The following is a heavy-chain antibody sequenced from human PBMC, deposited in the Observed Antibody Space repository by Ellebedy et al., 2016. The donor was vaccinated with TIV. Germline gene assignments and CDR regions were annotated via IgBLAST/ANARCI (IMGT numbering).Heavy chain of an antibody. CDR3: GRILGGSGSRSEAIDY. D-gene: IGHD5-12*01. V-gene: IGHV3-74*03. CDR2: ITTHDE. J-gene: IGHJ4*02. CDR1: GFTFSGYW. Sequence: PGGSLRLSCEVSGFTFSGYWMHWVSQAPGKGLVWVSRITTHDEKYADSVKGRFTVSRDNAKNTVYLQMNSLRAEDTAVYYFGRILGGSGSRSEAIDYWGQGSLVIVSS.